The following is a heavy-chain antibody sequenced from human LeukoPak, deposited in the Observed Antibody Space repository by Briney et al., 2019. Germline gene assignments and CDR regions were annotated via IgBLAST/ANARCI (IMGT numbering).Heavy chain of an antibody. CDR2: ISGSGGSI. D-gene: IGHD5-12*01. CDR1: GFTFSSYA. J-gene: IGHJ4*02. Sequence: GGSLRLSCAASGFTFSSYAMSWVRQAPGKGLEWVSAISGSGGSIYYADSVKGRFTISRDNSKNTLYLQMNSLRAEGTAVYYCAKSPTLRLSDYWGQGTLVTVSS. V-gene: IGHV3-23*01. CDR3: AKSPTLRLSDY.